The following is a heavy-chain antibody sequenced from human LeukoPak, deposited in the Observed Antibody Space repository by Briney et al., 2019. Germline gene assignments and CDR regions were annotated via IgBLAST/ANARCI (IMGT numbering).Heavy chain of an antibody. CDR3: ARVGCSGGSCLGY. V-gene: IGHV3-21*01. D-gene: IGHD2-15*01. CDR2: ISSSSYI. CDR1: GFTFSSYS. Sequence: MSGGSLRLSCAASGFTFSSYSMNWVRQAPGKGLEWVSSISSSSYIYYADSVKGRFTISRDNAKNSLYLQMNSLRAEDTAVYYCARVGCSGGSCLGYWGQGTLVTVSS. J-gene: IGHJ4*02.